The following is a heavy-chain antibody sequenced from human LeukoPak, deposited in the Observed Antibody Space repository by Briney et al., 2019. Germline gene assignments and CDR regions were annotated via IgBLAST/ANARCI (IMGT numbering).Heavy chain of an antibody. D-gene: IGHD5-18*01. CDR3: ARDWARSQTAMVTSWGMDV. CDR2: GGST. J-gene: IGHJ6*02. V-gene: IGHV3-53*01. Sequence: GGSTYYADSVKGRFTISRDNSKNTLYLQMNSLRAEDTAVYYCARDWARSQTAMVTSWGMDVWGQGTTVTVSS.